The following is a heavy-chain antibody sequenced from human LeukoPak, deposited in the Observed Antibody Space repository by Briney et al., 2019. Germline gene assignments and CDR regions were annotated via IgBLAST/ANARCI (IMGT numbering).Heavy chain of an antibody. V-gene: IGHV3-53*01. D-gene: IGHD3-10*01. CDR3: ARGEFGELKY. CDR2: IYSGGRT. Sequence: GGSLRLSYAASGFTVSTSYMNWVRQAPGKGLEWVSVIYSGGRTSYADSVKGRFTISRDNSKNTLYLQMNSLRAEDTAVYYCARGEFGELKYWGQGTPVTVSS. CDR1: GFTVSTSY. J-gene: IGHJ4*02.